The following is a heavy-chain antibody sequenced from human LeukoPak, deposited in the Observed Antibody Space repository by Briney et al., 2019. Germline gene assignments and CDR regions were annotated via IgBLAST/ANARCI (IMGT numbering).Heavy chain of an antibody. D-gene: IGHD6-19*01. CDR2: ISGSGGST. Sequence: GSLRLSCAASGFTFSSYAMSWVRQAPGKGLEWVSAISGSGGSTYYADSVKGRFTISRDNSKNTLYLQMNSLRAEGTAVYYCAKDGSSRSSGWYAYWGQGTLVTVSS. V-gene: IGHV3-23*01. J-gene: IGHJ4*02. CDR3: AKDGSSRSSGWYAY. CDR1: GFTFSSYA.